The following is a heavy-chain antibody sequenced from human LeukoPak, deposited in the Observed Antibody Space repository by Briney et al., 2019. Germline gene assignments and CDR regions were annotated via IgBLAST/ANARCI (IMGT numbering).Heavy chain of an antibody. V-gene: IGHV3-23*01. CDR1: GFTFSSYG. D-gene: IGHD5-12*01. CDR2: ISGSGSST. CDR3: AKLAGYTGYARTDY. J-gene: IGHJ4*02. Sequence: TGGSLRLSCAASGFTFSSYGMSWVRQAPGKGLECVSGISGSGSSTYYPASVKGRFTISRDNSKNTVFLQMSSLRAEDTALYYCAKLAGYTGYARTDYWGQGTLVTVSS.